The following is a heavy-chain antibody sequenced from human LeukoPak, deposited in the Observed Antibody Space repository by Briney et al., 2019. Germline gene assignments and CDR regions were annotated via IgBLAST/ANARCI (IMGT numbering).Heavy chain of an antibody. V-gene: IGHV3-33*01. Sequence: GGSLRLSCAASGFTFSSYGMHWVRQAPGKGLEWVAVIWYDGSNKYHADSVKGRFTISGDNSKNTLYLQMNSLRAEDTAVYYCVVYDSSGYYLLDYWGQGALVTVSS. D-gene: IGHD3-22*01. CDR3: VVYDSSGYYLLDY. CDR1: GFTFSSYG. CDR2: IWYDGSNK. J-gene: IGHJ4*02.